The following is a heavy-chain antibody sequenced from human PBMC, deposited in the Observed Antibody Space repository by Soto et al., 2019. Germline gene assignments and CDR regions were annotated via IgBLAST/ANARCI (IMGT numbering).Heavy chain of an antibody. CDR2: IYYSGST. J-gene: IGHJ5*02. Sequence: QVQLQESGPGLVKPSETLSLTCTVSGGSISGYYWSWIRQPPGKGLKWIGYIYYSGSTNYNPSLKSRVTISVDTSKNQSSLKLSSVTAADTAVYYCARDPIGYGGWFDPWGQGTLVTVSS. V-gene: IGHV4-59*01. D-gene: IGHD5-12*01. CDR1: GGSISGYY. CDR3: ARDPIGYGGWFDP.